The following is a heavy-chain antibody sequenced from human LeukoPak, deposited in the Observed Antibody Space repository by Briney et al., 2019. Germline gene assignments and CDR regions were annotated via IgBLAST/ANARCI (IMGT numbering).Heavy chain of an antibody. V-gene: IGHV4-34*01. CDR3: ARPVYCSSTTCTGPFHI. D-gene: IGHD2-2*01. Sequence: SGTLSLTCAVYGGSLSNYYWSWIRQPPGKGLEWIGEINDRGKTIYNPSLKSRVTISIDTSKNQFSLKLTSGIAADTAMYYCARPVYCSSTTCTGPFHIWGQGTMVTVSS. J-gene: IGHJ3*02. CDR2: INDRGKT. CDR1: GGSLSNYY.